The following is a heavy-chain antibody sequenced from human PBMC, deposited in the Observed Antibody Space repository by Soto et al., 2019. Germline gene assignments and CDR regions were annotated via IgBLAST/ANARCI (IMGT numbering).Heavy chain of an antibody. D-gene: IGHD3-3*01. CDR2: INPNSGGT. Sequence: GASVKVSCKASGYTFTGYYMHWVRQAPGQGLEWMGWINPNSGGTNYAQKFQGWVTMTRDTSISTAYMELSRLRSDDTAVYYCARATYHDFWSGYYPYYYGMDVSGQGTTVTVS. CDR1: GYTFTGYY. J-gene: IGHJ6*02. V-gene: IGHV1-2*04. CDR3: ARATYHDFWSGYYPYYYGMDV.